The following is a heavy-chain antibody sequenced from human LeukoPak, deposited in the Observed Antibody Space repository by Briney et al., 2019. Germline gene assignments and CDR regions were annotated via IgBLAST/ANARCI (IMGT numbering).Heavy chain of an antibody. CDR3: ARGLVVPAGEGFDP. CDR1: GYTFTGYY. J-gene: IGHJ5*02. CDR2: INPNSGGT. V-gene: IGHV1-2*02. D-gene: IGHD2-2*01. Sequence: GASVKVSCKASGYTFTGYYMHWVRQAPGQGLEWMGWINPNSGGTNYARKFQGRVTMTRDTSISTAYMELSRLRSDDTAVYYCARGLVVPAGEGFDPWGQGTLVTVSS.